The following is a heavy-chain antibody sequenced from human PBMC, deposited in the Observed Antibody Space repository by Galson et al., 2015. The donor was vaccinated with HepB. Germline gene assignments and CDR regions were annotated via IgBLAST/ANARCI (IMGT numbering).Heavy chain of an antibody. D-gene: IGHD3-10*01. CDR3: TTSVLVWFGEFLGFDY. Sequence: SLRLSCAASGFTFSNAWMSWVRQAPGKGLQWVGRIKSKTDGGTTDYAAPVKGRFTISRDDSKNTLYLQMNNLKTDDTAVYYCTTSVLVWFGEFLGFDYWGQGTLVTVSS. CDR2: IKSKTDGGTT. CDR1: GFTFSNAW. V-gene: IGHV3-15*01. J-gene: IGHJ4*02.